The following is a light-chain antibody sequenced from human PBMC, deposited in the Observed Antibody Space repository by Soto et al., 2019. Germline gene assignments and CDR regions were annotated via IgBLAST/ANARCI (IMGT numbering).Light chain of an antibody. CDR3: QQFGGSPPYT. Sequence: EIVLTQSPGTLSLSPGERATLSCRASQSVSSSKLAWHQQKPGQAPRLLIYGTSNSATGIPDRFSASGSGTDFSLTISRLEPEDVAVYYCQQFGGSPPYTFGQGTNLEIK. CDR1: QSVSSSK. CDR2: GTS. J-gene: IGKJ2*01. V-gene: IGKV3-20*01.